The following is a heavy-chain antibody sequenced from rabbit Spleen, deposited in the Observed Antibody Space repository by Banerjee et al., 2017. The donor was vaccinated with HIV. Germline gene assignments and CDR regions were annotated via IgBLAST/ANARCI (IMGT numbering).Heavy chain of an antibody. V-gene: IGHV1S45*01. CDR3: ARDLVGVIGWNFYL. J-gene: IGHJ4*01. D-gene: IGHD1-1*01. CDR2: INAATAKP. CDR1: GVSFGDRDV. Sequence: EQLEESGGGLVKPEGSLTLTCKASGVSFGDRDVMCWVRQAPGKGLEWIACINAATAKPVYATWAKGRFTISRTSSTTVTLRMTSLTAADTATYFCARDLVGVIGWNFYLWGPGTLVTVS.